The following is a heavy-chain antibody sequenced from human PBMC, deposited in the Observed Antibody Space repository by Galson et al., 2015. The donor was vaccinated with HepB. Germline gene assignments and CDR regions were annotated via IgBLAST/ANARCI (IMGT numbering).Heavy chain of an antibody. CDR2: IKQDGSEK. V-gene: IGHV3-7*03. J-gene: IGHJ4*02. CDR1: GFTFSSYW. D-gene: IGHD3-10*01. CDR3: ARGPLGVLWFGYYFDY. Sequence: SLRLSCAASGFTFSSYWMSWVRQAPGKGLEWVANIKQDGSEKYYVDSVKGRFTISRDNAKNSLYLQMNSLRAEDTAVYYCARGPLGVLWFGYYFDYWGQGTLVTVSS.